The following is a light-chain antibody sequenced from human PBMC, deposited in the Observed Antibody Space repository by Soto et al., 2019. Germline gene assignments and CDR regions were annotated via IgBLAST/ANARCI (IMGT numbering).Light chain of an antibody. CDR1: QSVSGT. Sequence: DIQMTPSPATLSVSPGYTFTVTCRASQSVSGTVAWYQQKPGEAPKLLIYDASALPRGVPSRFSGSGSATKFTLTIASLQHDDFATYYYQQYETISGTFGPGTKVDIK. CDR3: QQYETISGT. V-gene: IGKV1-5*01. CDR2: DAS. J-gene: IGKJ1*01.